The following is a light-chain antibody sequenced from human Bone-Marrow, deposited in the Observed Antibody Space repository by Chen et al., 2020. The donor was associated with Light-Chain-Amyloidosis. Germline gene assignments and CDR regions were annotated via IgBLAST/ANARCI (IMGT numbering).Light chain of an antibody. CDR1: QNIMSS. J-gene: IGKJ4*01. V-gene: IGKV1-39*01. CDR2: TAS. CDR3: QQSYSSPT. Sequence: DIHMTQSPSSLSVFVGGRVTITCRTSQNIMSSLSWYQQKPGQAPKLLIYTASTLQSGVPSRFSGSGSGTDFTLTITSVQPDDFATYYCQQSYSSPTFGGGTKVEIK.